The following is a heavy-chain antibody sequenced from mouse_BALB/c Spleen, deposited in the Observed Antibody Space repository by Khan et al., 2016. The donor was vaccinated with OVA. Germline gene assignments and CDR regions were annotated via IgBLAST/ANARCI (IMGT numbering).Heavy chain of an antibody. D-gene: IGHD1-1*01. V-gene: IGHV1-80*01. Sequence: VKLLESGAELVRPGSSVKISCKASGYTFSNSWMNWVKQRPGQGLEWIGQIFPGNENADYNGKFKGKATLTADKSSRTAYMQLTSLTSEDSAVYFCARYFGSRFAYWGQGTLVTVSA. CDR3: ARYFGSRFAY. J-gene: IGHJ3*01. CDR2: IFPGNENA. CDR1: GYTFSNSW.